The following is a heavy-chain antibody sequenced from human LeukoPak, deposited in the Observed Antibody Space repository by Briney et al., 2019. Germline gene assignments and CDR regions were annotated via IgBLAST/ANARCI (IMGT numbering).Heavy chain of an antibody. J-gene: IGHJ4*02. D-gene: IGHD3-3*01. CDR2: ISSSGGTI. V-gene: IGHV3-11*04. Sequence: PGGSLRLSCAASGFTFSDYYMSWIRQAPGKGLEWVSYISSSGGTIYYADSVKGRFTISRDNAKNSLYLQMNSLRAEDTAVYYCARRYYDFWSGPADYWGQGTLVTVSS. CDR3: ARRYYDFWSGPADY. CDR1: GFTFSDYY.